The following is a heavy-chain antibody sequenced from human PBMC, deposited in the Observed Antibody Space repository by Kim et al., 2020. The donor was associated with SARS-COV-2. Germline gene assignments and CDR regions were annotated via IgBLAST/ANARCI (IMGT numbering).Heavy chain of an antibody. V-gene: IGHV4-34*01. Sequence: SETLSLTCAVYGGSFSGYYWSWIRQPPGKGLEWIGEINHSGSTNYNPSLKSRVTISVDTSKNQFSLKLSSVTAADTAVYYCARATQYIVLLWFGELSAYFDYWGQGTLVTVSS. CDR2: INHSGST. J-gene: IGHJ4*02. CDR3: ARATQYIVLLWFGELSAYFDY. CDR1: GGSFSGYY. D-gene: IGHD3-10*01.